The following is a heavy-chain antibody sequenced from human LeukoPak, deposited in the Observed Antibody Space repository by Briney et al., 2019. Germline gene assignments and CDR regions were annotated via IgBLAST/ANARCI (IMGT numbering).Heavy chain of an antibody. D-gene: IGHD2-15*01. Sequence: SETLSLTCTVSGGSISSYYWSWIRQPPGKGLQWIGYMFYSGSVNYNPSLKSRVTISLDTSKNQFSLNLSSVTAADTAVYYCARHVSRYCSGGNCYSGRFDYWGQGILVTVSS. CDR1: GGSISSYY. CDR3: ARHVSRYCSGGNCYSGRFDY. J-gene: IGHJ4*02. V-gene: IGHV4-59*08. CDR2: MFYSGSV.